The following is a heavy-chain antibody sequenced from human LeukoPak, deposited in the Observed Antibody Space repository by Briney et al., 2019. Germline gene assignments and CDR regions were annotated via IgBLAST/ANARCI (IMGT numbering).Heavy chain of an antibody. CDR1: GFTFSNYA. CDR2: ISGSGGST. D-gene: IGHD3-22*01. J-gene: IGHJ4*02. V-gene: IGHV3-23*01. CDR3: AKKAVPDSSGYYYGPYFDY. Sequence: PGGSLRLSCAASGFTFSNYAMSWVRQAPGKGLEWVSAISGSGGSTYYADSVKGRFTISRDNSKNTLYLQMNSLRAEDTAVYYCAKKAVPDSSGYYYGPYFDYWGQGTLVTVSS.